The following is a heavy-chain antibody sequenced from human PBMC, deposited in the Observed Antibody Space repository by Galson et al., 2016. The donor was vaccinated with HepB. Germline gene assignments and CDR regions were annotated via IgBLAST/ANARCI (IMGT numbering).Heavy chain of an antibody. CDR3: ARGLVVSAGGDAFDI. J-gene: IGHJ3*02. D-gene: IGHD2-2*01. V-gene: IGHV4-34*01. CDR2: VNDSGST. Sequence: QPPGKGLEWIGEVNDSGSTNCNPSLKSRVTISLDTSKNQFSLKLSSVTAADTAVFYCARGLVVSAGGDAFDIWGQGTMVTVSS.